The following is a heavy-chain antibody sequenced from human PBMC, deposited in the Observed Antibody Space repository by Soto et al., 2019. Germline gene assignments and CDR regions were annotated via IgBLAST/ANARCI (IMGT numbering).Heavy chain of an antibody. Sequence: GGSLRLSCAASGFTFSSYAMSWVRQAPGKGLEWVSAIGARSGSTYYADSVKGRFTISRDNSKNTLYLQMNSLRAEDTALYYCAKDGYYDILTADFSPYDAFDIWGQGTMVTVSS. CDR2: IGARSGST. CDR3: AKDGYYDILTADFSPYDAFDI. D-gene: IGHD3-9*01. CDR1: GFTFSSYA. V-gene: IGHV3-23*01. J-gene: IGHJ3*02.